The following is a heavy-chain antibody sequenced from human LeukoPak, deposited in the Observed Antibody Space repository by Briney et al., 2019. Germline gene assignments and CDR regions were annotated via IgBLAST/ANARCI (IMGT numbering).Heavy chain of an antibody. CDR1: GFTFNSYG. Sequence: GGSLRLSCAASGFTFNSYGMHWVRQAPGKGLEWVAVISYDGSNKYYADSVKGRFTISRDNSKNTLYLQMNSLRAEDTAVYYCANHGDIAVAGTWWFDPRGQGTLVTVSS. CDR3: ANHGDIAVAGTWWFDP. J-gene: IGHJ5*02. D-gene: IGHD6-19*01. CDR2: ISYDGSNK. V-gene: IGHV3-30*18.